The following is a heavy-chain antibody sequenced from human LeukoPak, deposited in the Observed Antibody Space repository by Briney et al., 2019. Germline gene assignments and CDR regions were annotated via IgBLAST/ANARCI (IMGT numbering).Heavy chain of an antibody. Sequence: SETLSLTCTVSGYSISSGYYWGHIRQPPGQGLEWIGSIYHSGSTYYNPSLNSRLTISVDTSKNQFSLKLSSVTAADTALYYCARERGENYDSSGYIDSWGQGTLVTVSS. CDR2: IYHSGST. V-gene: IGHV4-38-2*02. CDR3: ARERGENYDSSGYIDS. CDR1: GYSISSGYY. D-gene: IGHD3-22*01. J-gene: IGHJ4*02.